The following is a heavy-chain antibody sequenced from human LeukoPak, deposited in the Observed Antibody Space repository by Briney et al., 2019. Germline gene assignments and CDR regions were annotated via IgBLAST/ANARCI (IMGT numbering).Heavy chain of an antibody. J-gene: IGHJ5*02. CDR1: GGSISSSSYY. CDR2: IYYSGST. D-gene: IGHD6-13*01. Sequence: SETLSLTCTVSGGSISSSSYYWGWIRQPPGKGLEWIGSIYYSGSTYYNPSLKSRVTISVDTSKNQFSLKLSSVTAADTAVYYCARQYSSNWYDDRGWFDPWGQGTLVTVS. V-gene: IGHV4-39*01. CDR3: ARQYSSNWYDDRGWFDP.